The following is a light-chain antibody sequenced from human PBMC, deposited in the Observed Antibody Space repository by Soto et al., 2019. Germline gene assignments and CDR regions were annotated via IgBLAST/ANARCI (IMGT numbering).Light chain of an antibody. Sequence: PGERATLSCRASQSVSRYLAWYQQKPGQAPRLLIYDASNRATGIPARFSGSGSGTDFTLTISSLEPEDFAVYYCQQRSNWPPLTFGGGTKVEIK. CDR2: DAS. J-gene: IGKJ4*01. V-gene: IGKV3-11*01. CDR1: QSVSRY. CDR3: QQRSNWPPLT.